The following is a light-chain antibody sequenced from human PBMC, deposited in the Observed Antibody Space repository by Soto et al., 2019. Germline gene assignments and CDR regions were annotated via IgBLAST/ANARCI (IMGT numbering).Light chain of an antibody. Sequence: DIQLTQSPSTLSASVGDRVTITCRASQSIGVWLTWYQQKPGKAPKFLIYKTSTLESGVPSSFSGSGSGTEFTLTISSLQPDDFATYHCEYYDNYSWTFGQGTKVEIK. CDR1: QSIGVW. J-gene: IGKJ1*01. CDR2: KTS. V-gene: IGKV1-5*03. CDR3: EYYDNYSWT.